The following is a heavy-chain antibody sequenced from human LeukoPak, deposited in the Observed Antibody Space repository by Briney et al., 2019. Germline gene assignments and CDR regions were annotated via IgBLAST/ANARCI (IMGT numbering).Heavy chain of an antibody. V-gene: IGHV1-2*06. Sequence: GASVKVSCKASGYTFTGYYMHWVRQAPGQGLEWMGRINPNSGGTNYAQKFQGRVTMTRETSIGTAYMELSRLRSDDTAVYYCARAAAAGTINFDYWGQGTLVTVSS. J-gene: IGHJ4*02. CDR1: GYTFTGYY. CDR2: INPNSGGT. CDR3: ARAAAAGTINFDY. D-gene: IGHD6-13*01.